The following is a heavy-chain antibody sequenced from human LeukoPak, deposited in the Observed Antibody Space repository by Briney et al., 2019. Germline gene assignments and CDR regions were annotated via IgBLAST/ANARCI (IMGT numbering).Heavy chain of an antibody. CDR2: INPNSGGT. CDR1: GYTFTGYY. D-gene: IGHD5-18*01. Sequence: GASVEVSCKASGYTFTGYYMHWVRQAPGQGLEWMGWINPNSGGTNYAQKFQGWVTMTRDTSISTAYMELSRLRSDDTAVYYRARSPMVNLGFGLDGMDVWGQGTTVTVSS. J-gene: IGHJ6*02. V-gene: IGHV1-2*04. CDR3: ARSPMVNLGFGLDGMDV.